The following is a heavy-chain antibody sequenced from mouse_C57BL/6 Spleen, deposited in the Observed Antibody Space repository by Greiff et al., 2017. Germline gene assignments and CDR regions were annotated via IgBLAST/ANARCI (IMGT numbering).Heavy chain of an antibody. J-gene: IGHJ1*03. V-gene: IGHV1-69*01. CDR3: ARLGGSSYEYFDV. CDR1: GYTFTSYW. Sequence: QVQLQQPGAELVMPGASVKLSCKASGYTFTSYWMHWVKQRPGQGLEWIGEIDPSDSYTNYNQKFKGKSTLTVDKSSSTAYMQLSSLTSDDSAVYYCARLGGSSYEYFDVWGTGTTVTVSS. D-gene: IGHD1-1*01. CDR2: IDPSDSYT.